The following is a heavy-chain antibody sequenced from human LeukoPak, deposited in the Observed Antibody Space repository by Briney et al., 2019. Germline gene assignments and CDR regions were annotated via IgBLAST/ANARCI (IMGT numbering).Heavy chain of an antibody. V-gene: IGHV3-21*01. CDR2: ISSDSTYI. CDR1: GFTFSRSG. J-gene: IGHJ3*02. D-gene: IGHD4-17*01. CDR3: ARDLPPHDYGDCCAFDI. Sequence: GGSLRLSCAGSGFTFSRSGMSWVRQAPGKGLEWVSSISSDSTYIYYEDSVWGRFTVSRDNAKNSLFLQMNSLRAQDTAVYYCARDLPPHDYGDCCAFDIWGQGTVVTVSS.